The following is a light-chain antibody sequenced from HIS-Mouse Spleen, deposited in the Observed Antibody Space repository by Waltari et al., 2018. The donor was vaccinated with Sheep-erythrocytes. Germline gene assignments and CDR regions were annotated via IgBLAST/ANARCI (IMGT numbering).Light chain of an antibody. CDR1: SLRSYY. V-gene: IGLV3-19*01. Sequence: SSELTQDPAVSVALGQTVRITCQGDSLRSYYASWYQQKPGQAPVLVIYGKNNRPSGIPDRFSGYSSGNTASLTITVAQAEDEADYYCNSRDSSGNHVVFGGGTKLTVL. J-gene: IGLJ2*01. CDR2: GKN. CDR3: NSRDSSGNHVV.